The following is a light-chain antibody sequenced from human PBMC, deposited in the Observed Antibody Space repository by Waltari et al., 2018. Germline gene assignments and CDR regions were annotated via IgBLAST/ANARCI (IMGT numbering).Light chain of an antibody. J-gene: IGKJ2*01. V-gene: IGKV1-39*01. CDR1: QTISRD. Sequence: DIQMTQAPSSLSASVGDRVTISCRASQTISRDINWYQQKTGKAPDLLIYGSSGLQSAFPSRFIRRGSGTDFTLTISSLQPEDFATYYCQQSYSTPPYTFGQGTKLEIK. CDR2: GSS. CDR3: QQSYSTPPYT.